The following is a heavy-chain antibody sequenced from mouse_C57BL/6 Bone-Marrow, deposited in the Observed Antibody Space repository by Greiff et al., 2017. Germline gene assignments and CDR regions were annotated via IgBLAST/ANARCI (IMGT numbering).Heavy chain of an antibody. V-gene: IGHV1-26*01. CDR2: INPNNGGT. Sequence: VQLQQSGPELVKPGASVKISCKASGYTFTDYYMNWVKQSHGKSLEWIGDINPNNGGTSYNQKFKGKATLTVDKSSSTAYMELRSLTSEDSAVYYCARRVITTVVAKGYAMDYWGQGTSVTVSS. CDR3: ARRVITTVVAKGYAMDY. J-gene: IGHJ4*01. D-gene: IGHD1-1*01. CDR1: GYTFTDYY.